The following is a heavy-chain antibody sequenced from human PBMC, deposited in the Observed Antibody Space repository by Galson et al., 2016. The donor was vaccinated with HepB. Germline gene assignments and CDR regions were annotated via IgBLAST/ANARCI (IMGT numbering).Heavy chain of an antibody. CDR1: GFTFGSYN. D-gene: IGHD3-22*01. CDR3: ARDRDSSGYYYDYNYYYGMDV. J-gene: IGHJ6*02. CDR2: ISSSRSYI. Sequence: SLRLSCAASGFTFGSYNMNWVRQAPGKRLEWVSSISSSRSYIYYADSVKGRFTISRDNAKNSLYLQMNSLRAEDTAVYYCARDRDSSGYYYDYNYYYGMDVWGQGTTVTVSS. V-gene: IGHV3-21*01.